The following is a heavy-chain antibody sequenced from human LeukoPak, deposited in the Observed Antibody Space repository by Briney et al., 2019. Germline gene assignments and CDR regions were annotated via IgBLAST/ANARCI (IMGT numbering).Heavy chain of an antibody. CDR1: GYTFTGYY. CDR2: INPNSGGT. CDR3: ARAGNRDGYSPGY. J-gene: IGHJ4*02. Sequence: ASVKVSCKASGYTFTGYYMHWVRQAPGQGLEWMGWINPNSGGTNYAQKFQGRVTMTRDTSISTAYMELSRLRSDDTAVYYCARAGNRDGYSPGYWGQGTLVTVSS. V-gene: IGHV1-2*02. D-gene: IGHD5-24*01.